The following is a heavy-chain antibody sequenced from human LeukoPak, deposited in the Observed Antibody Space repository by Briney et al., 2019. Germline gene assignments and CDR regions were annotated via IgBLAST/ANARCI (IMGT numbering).Heavy chain of an antibody. Sequence: GGSLRLSCVVSGFTLGTYTMHWVRQAPGKGLEWVASITSSSRYIFYADSVKGRFTISRDNANNSLFLQMNSLRAEDTALYYCARALEKWEQPDPYYNYGMDVWGQGTTVTVSS. D-gene: IGHD1/OR15-1a*01. CDR1: GFTLGTYT. CDR3: ARALEKWEQPDPYYNYGMDV. J-gene: IGHJ6*02. CDR2: ITSSSRYI. V-gene: IGHV3-21*01.